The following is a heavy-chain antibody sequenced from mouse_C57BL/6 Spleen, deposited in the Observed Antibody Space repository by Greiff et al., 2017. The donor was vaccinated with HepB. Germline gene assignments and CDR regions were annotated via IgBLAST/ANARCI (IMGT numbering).Heavy chain of an antibody. Sequence: EVKLVESGPGMVKPSQSLSLTCTVTGYSITSGYDWHWIRHFPGNKLEWMGYISYSGSTNYNPSLKSRISITHDTSKNHFFLKLNSVTTEDTATYYCARGLPGYFDYWGQGTTLTVSS. D-gene: IGHD2-4*01. CDR3: ARGLPGYFDY. CDR1: GYSITSGYD. J-gene: IGHJ2*01. CDR2: ISYSGST. V-gene: IGHV3-1*01.